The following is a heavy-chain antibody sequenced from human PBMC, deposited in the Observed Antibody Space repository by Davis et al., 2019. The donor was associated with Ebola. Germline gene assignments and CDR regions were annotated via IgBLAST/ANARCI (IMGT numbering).Heavy chain of an antibody. CDR1: GFTFSSYW. J-gene: IGHJ3*02. D-gene: IGHD3-16*01. Sequence: PGGSLRLSCAASGFTFSSYWMHWVRQAPGKWLVWVSRINSDVSSTSYADSVKGRFTISRDNAKNTLYLQMNSLRAEDTAVYYCARDPFYDYIWAIAFDIWGQGTMVTVSS. CDR2: INSDVSST. CDR3: ARDPFYDYIWAIAFDI. V-gene: IGHV3-74*01.